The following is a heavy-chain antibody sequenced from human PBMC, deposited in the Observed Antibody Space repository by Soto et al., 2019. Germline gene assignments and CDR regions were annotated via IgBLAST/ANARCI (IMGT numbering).Heavy chain of an antibody. V-gene: IGHV3-30*03. D-gene: IGHD2-21*01. J-gene: IGHJ4*01. CDR2: ISYDGTNK. CDR3: ARVPREFCGRACYSAK. CDR1: GFIFGSYG. Sequence: GGSLRLSCTASGFIFGSYGMHWVRQAPGKGLEWVALISYDGTNKYYPDSVKGRFTISRDNPRNMLYLEMNRLRAEDTAVYYCARVPREFCGRACYSAKWGHGTQVTVSS.